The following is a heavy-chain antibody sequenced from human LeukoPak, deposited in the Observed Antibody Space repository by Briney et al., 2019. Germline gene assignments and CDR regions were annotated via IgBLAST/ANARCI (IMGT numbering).Heavy chain of an antibody. CDR3: ARGGDYNWFDP. D-gene: IGHD4-17*01. Sequence: ASVKVSCKASGYAFTSYGISWARQAPGQGLEWMGWNSGYNGNTNYARKFQGRVTMTTDTSTSTAYMELRSLRSDDTAVYYCARGGDYNWFDPWGQGTLVTVSS. CDR2: NSGYNGNT. V-gene: IGHV1-18*01. CDR1: GYAFTSYG. J-gene: IGHJ5*02.